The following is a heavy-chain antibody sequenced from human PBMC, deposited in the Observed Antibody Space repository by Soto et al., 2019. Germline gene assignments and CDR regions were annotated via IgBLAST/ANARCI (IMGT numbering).Heavy chain of an antibody. V-gene: IGHV1-69*13. Sequence: SVKVSCKASGGTFSSYAISWVRQAPGQGLEWMGGIIPIFGTANYAQKFQGRVTITADESTSTAYMELSSLRSEDTAVYYCARTTAAASNYYYYYGMDVWGQGTTVTVSS. CDR3: ARTTAAASNYYYYYGMDV. J-gene: IGHJ6*02. D-gene: IGHD6-13*01. CDR1: GGTFSSYA. CDR2: IIPIFGTA.